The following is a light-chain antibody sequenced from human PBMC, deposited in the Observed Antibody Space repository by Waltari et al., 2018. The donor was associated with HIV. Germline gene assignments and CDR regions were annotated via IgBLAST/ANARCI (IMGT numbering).Light chain of an antibody. CDR3: LLSYGSVRL. V-gene: IGLV7-46*01. J-gene: IGLJ2*01. CDR1: TGTVTSAHH. CDR2: DAT. Sequence: QTVVTQEPSLTVSPGGTVTLTCGSTTGTVTSAHHPYWFQQKPGQAPRTLVYDATDKHSWTPARFSPSFLGGKAALTLTAAQPEDEVDYYCLLSYGSVRLFGGGTRLTV.